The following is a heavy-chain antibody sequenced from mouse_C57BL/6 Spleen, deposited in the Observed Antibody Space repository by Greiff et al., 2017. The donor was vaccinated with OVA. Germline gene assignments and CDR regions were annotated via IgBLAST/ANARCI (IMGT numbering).Heavy chain of an antibody. D-gene: IGHD2-5*01. CDR3: ARSYYSNLYYAMDY. J-gene: IGHJ4*01. CDR2: IDPSDSET. Sequence: QVQLQQPGAELVRPGSSVKLSCKASGYTFTSYWMHWVKQRPIQGLEWIGNIDPSDSETHYNQKFKDKATLTVDKSSSTAYMQLSSLTSEDSAVDYCARSYYSNLYYAMDYWGQGTSVTVSS. V-gene: IGHV1-52*01. CDR1: GYTFTSYW.